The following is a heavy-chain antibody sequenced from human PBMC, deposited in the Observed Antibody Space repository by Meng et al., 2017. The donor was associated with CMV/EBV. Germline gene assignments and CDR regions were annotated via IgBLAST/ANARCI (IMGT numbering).Heavy chain of an antibody. V-gene: IGHV4-38-2*02. Sequence: SETLSLTCTVSGSSISSGYYWGWIRQPPGKGLEWIGSIYHSGSTYYNPSLKSRVTISVDTSKNQFSLKLSSVTAADTAVYYCARRVGYDSSGYYVDYWGQGTLVTVSS. CDR1: GSSISSGYY. CDR2: IYHSGST. CDR3: ARRVGYDSSGYYVDY. D-gene: IGHD3-22*01. J-gene: IGHJ4*02.